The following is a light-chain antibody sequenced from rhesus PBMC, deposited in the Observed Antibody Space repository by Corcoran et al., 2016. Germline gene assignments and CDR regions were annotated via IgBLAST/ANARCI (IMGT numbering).Light chain of an antibody. Sequence: EIVMTQSPATLALSPGERATLSCRASQSVSSYLAWYQQKPGQAPRLLIYGASSRATGIPDRFSGSGSGTESTLTISSLEPEDVGVYFCLQSSNWPYSFGQGTKVEIK. CDR3: LQSSNWPYS. CDR1: QSVSSY. J-gene: IGKJ2*01. V-gene: IGKV3-24*04. CDR2: GAS.